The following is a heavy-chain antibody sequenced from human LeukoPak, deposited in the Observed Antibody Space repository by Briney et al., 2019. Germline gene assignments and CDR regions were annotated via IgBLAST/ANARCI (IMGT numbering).Heavy chain of an antibody. CDR2: ISAYNGNT. Sequence: ASVKVSCKASGYTFTSYGISWVRQAPGQGLEWMGWISAYNGNTNYAQKLQGRVTMTTDTSTSTAYMELRSLRSDDTAVYYCARVYSDCSSTSCYREDIDYWGQGTLVTVSS. D-gene: IGHD2-2*02. CDR3: ARVYSDCSSTSCYREDIDY. CDR1: GYTFTSYG. V-gene: IGHV1-18*01. J-gene: IGHJ4*02.